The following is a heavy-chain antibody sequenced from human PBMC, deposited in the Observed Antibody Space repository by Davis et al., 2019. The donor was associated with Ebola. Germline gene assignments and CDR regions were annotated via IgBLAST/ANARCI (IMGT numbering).Heavy chain of an antibody. Sequence: MPSETLSLTCTVSGGSISSYYWSWIRQPPVKGLEWLGYIHYSGSTNYNPSLKSRVTISVDTSKNQFSLKLSSVTAADTAVYYCARLSVLVTGPISYYFDYWGQGTLVTVSS. CDR2: IHYSGST. V-gene: IGHV4-59*08. D-gene: IGHD2-2*01. J-gene: IGHJ4*02. CDR1: GGSISSYY. CDR3: ARLSVLVTGPISYYFDY.